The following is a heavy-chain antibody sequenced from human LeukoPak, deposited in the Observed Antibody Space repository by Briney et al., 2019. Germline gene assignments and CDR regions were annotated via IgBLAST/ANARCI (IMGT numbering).Heavy chain of an antibody. CDR3: VRHISANTGYFDS. CDR2: IHYSGSS. J-gene: IGHJ4*02. Sequence: SETLTLTCTISDGSVSSGTYYWGWIRQSPGEGLEWIGNIHYSGSSYYNPSLKSRAAIFVDTSRDQVSMDLSYVTAADTALYYCVRHISANTGYFDSCGQGTLVTVSS. V-gene: IGHV4-39*01. CDR1: DGSVSSGTYY.